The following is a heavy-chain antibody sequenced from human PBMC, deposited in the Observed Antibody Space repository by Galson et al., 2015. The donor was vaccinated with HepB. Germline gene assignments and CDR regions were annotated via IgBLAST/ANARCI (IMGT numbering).Heavy chain of an antibody. CDR1: GFTFGTYG. CDR2: ISYDGSNK. D-gene: IGHD1-26*01. Sequence: SLRLSCAASGFTFGTYGMHWVRQAPGKGLEWVAVISYDGSNKYYADPVKGRFTISRDNSKNTLYLQMNSLRAEDTAVYYCAKGFLGGKYDGECFDYWGQGTLVTVSS. V-gene: IGHV3-30*18. J-gene: IGHJ4*02. CDR3: AKGFLGGKYDGECFDY.